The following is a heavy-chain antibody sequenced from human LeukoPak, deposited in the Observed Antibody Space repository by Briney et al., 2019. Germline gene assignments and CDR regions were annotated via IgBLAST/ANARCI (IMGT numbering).Heavy chain of an antibody. J-gene: IGHJ4*02. Sequence: SQTLSLTCTVSGGSISSGGYYWSWIRQHPGKGLEWIGYIYYSGSTSYNPSLKSRVTISVHTSKNQFSLKLSSVTATDTAVYYCARRGESSLLYFDYWDQGTLVTVSS. CDR1: GGSISSGGYY. D-gene: IGHD3-16*02. CDR2: IYYSGST. V-gene: IGHV4-31*03. CDR3: ARRGESSLLYFDY.